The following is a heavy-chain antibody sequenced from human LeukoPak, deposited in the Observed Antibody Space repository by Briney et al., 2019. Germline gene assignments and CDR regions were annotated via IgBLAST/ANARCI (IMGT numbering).Heavy chain of an antibody. J-gene: IGHJ3*02. CDR2: ISGSGLKT. CDR1: GFTFSNYA. D-gene: IGHD3-10*01. V-gene: IGHV3-23*01. CDR3: ARELLWFGDVGAFDI. Sequence: GGSLRLACTVSGFTFSNYAMNWVRQAPGKELEWVSGISGSGLKTYYADSVRGRFTSSRDNSKNTLYLQMDSLRAEDTAVYYCARELLWFGDVGAFDIWGQGTMVTVSS.